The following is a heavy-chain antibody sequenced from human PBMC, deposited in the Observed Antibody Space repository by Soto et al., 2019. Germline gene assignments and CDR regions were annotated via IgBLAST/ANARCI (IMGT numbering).Heavy chain of an antibody. V-gene: IGHV5-51*01. CDR3: ARHPASLYDFWSGYSSPGFDY. CDR2: IYPGDSDT. Sequence: GESLKISCKGSGYSFTSYWIGWVRQMPGKGLEWMGIIYPGDSDTRYSPSFQGQVTISADKSISTAYLQWSSLKASDTAMYYCARHPASLYDFWSGYSSPGFDYWGQGTLVTVSS. J-gene: IGHJ4*02. CDR1: GYSFTSYW. D-gene: IGHD3-3*01.